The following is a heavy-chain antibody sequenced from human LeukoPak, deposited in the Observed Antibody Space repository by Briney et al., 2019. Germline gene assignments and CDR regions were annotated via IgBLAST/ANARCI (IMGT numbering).Heavy chain of an antibody. CDR3: ARQPYCGGDCYFYDN. Sequence: YWIGWVRQMPGKGLEWMGIIYPGDSDTRYSPSFQGQVTISADKSISTAYLQWSSLKASDTAMYYCARQPYCGGDCYFYDNWGQGTLVTVSS. J-gene: IGHJ4*02. V-gene: IGHV5-51*01. D-gene: IGHD2-21*02. CDR1: YW. CDR2: IYPGDSDT.